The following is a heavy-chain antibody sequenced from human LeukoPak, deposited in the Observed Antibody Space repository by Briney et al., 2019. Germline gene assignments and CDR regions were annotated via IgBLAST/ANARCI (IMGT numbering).Heavy chain of an antibody. D-gene: IGHD3-22*01. Sequence: SEILSLACAVSGGSISSSTYSWSWIRQPPGKGLEWIGYIYYSGTTYYNPSLKSRVTISVDTSKNQFSLKLSSVTAADTAVYYCARGYYDSSGYYRFDYWGQGTLVTVSS. CDR1: GGSISSSTYS. CDR3: ARGYYDSSGYYRFDY. V-gene: IGHV4-30-4*07. J-gene: IGHJ4*02. CDR2: IYYSGTT.